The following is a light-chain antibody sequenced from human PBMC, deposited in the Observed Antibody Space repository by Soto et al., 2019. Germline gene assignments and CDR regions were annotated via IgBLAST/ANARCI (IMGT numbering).Light chain of an antibody. V-gene: IGKV1-33*01. J-gene: IGKJ4*01. Sequence: DIQMTQSPSSLSASVGDRVTITCQASQAIANYLNWYQQKAGRAPKFLIYDASNLETGVPSRFSGSGSGTDFTLTISNLQPEDIASYYCQQYDNLPLTFGGGTKVEIK. CDR3: QQYDNLPLT. CDR1: QAIANY. CDR2: DAS.